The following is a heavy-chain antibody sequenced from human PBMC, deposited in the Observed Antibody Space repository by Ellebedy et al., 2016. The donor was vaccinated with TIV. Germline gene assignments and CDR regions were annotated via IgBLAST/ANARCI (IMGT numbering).Heavy chain of an antibody. CDR1: GFTFSSYS. D-gene: IGHD3-3*01. Sequence: GESLKISXAASGFTFSSYSMNWVRQAPGKGLEWVSSISSSSSYIYYADSVKGRFTISRDNAKNSLYLQMNSLRAEDTAVYYCARAGGRSYYDFSGGDWFNPWGQGTLVTVSS. J-gene: IGHJ5*02. V-gene: IGHV3-21*01. CDR3: ARAGGRSYYDFSGGDWFNP. CDR2: ISSSSSYI.